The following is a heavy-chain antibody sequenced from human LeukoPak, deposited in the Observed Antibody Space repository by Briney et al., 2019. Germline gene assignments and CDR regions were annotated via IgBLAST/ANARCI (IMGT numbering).Heavy chain of an antibody. CDR2: INPNSGGT. D-gene: IGHD6-13*01. Sequence: ASVKVSCKASGYTFTGYYMHWVRQAPGQGLEWMGWINPNSGGTNYAQKFQGRVTMTRDTSISTAYMELSRLRSDDTAVYYCARDLGSSDEGRYWFDPWGQGTLVTVSS. V-gene: IGHV1-2*02. CDR3: ARDLGSSDEGRYWFDP. J-gene: IGHJ5*02. CDR1: GYTFTGYY.